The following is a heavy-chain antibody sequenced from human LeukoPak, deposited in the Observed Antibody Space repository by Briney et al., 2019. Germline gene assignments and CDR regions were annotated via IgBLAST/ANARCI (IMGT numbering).Heavy chain of an antibody. CDR3: ASRIAAAGTGIDY. CDR2: IYHSGST. V-gene: IGHV4-38-2*02. D-gene: IGHD6-13*01. J-gene: IGHJ4*02. CDR1: GYSISSGYY. Sequence: SETLSLTCTVSGYSISSGYYWGWIRQPPGKGLEWIGSIYHSGSTYYNPSLKSRVTISVDTSKNQFSLRLNSVTAADTAVYYCASRIAAAGTGIDYWGQGTLVTVSS.